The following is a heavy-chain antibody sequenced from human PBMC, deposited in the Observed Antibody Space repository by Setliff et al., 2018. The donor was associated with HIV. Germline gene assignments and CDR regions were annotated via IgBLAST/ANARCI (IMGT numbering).Heavy chain of an antibody. Sequence: PSETLSLTCAVYGEYFSAYYWSWIRQPPGKGLEWIGQTNHSGSTTYNPSLKTRVSISIDTSKNQFSLKLTSVTAADSAVYYCARLRRSSGWSFDYWAQGTLVTVSS. CDR3: ARLRRSSGWSFDY. J-gene: IGHJ4*02. CDR2: TNHSGST. D-gene: IGHD6-19*01. V-gene: IGHV4-34*01. CDR1: GEYFSAYY.